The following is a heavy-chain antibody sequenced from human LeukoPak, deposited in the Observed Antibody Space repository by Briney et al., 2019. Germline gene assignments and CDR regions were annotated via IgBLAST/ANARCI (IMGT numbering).Heavy chain of an antibody. D-gene: IGHD2-15*01. CDR3: ARGAGYCSGGSCYYWPYDY. CDR2: INHSGST. J-gene: IGHJ4*02. V-gene: IGHV4-34*01. Sequence: PSETLSLTGAVYGGSFSGFYWSWIRQPQGKGLEWIGEINHSGSTNYRPSLKSRVTISVDTSKNQFSLKLSSVTAADTAVYYCARGAGYCSGGSCYYWPYDYWGQGTLVTVSS. CDR1: GGSFSGFY.